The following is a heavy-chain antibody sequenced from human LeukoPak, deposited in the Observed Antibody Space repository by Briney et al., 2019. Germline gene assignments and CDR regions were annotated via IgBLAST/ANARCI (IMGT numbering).Heavy chain of an antibody. CDR2: ISGSGGST. CDR3: AKEDVGYYYDSSGYYDY. Sequence: PGGSLRLSCAASGFTFSGYAMSWVRQAPGKGLEWVSAISGSGGSTYYADSVKGRFTISRDNSKNTLYLQMNSLRAEDTAVYYCAKEDVGYYYDSSGYYDYWGQGTLVTVSS. D-gene: IGHD3-22*01. CDR1: GFTFSGYA. J-gene: IGHJ4*02. V-gene: IGHV3-23*01.